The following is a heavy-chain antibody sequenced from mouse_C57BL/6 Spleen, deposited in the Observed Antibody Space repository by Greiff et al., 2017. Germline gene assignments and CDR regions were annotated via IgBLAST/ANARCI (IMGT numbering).Heavy chain of an antibody. V-gene: IGHV1-76*01. CDR2: IYPGSGNT. Sequence: VQLQQSGAELVRPGASVKLSCKASGYTFTDYYINWVKQRPGQGLEWIARIYPGSGNTYYNEKFKGKATLTAEKSSSTAYMQLSSLTSEDSAVYFCARDYPSDYWGQGTTLTVSS. D-gene: IGHD5-5*01. CDR3: ARDYPSDY. CDR1: GYTFTDYY. J-gene: IGHJ2*01.